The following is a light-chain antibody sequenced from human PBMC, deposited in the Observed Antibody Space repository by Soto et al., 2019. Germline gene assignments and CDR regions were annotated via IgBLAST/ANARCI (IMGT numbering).Light chain of an antibody. Sequence: QSVLTQSASASASLGSSVKLTCTLSSEHSNYIIAWHQQQPGKAPRYLMKLEGSGSYNKGCGVPARFSGSSSGADRYLTISNLRFGDEDDEYCETWYSKILVFGGGTKLTVL. CDR1: SEHSNYI. CDR3: ETWYSKILV. CDR2: LEGSGSY. J-gene: IGLJ2*01. V-gene: IGLV4-60*02.